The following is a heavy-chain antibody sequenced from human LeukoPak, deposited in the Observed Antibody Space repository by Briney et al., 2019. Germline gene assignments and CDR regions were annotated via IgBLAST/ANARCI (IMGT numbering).Heavy chain of an antibody. J-gene: IGHJ4*02. CDR2: IKQDGSEK. CDR1: GFTFSRYW. CDR3: VRDIVGAFGY. Sequence: QSGGSLRLSCATSGFTFSRYWMSWVRQAPGKGLEWVANIKQDGSEKYYVDSVKGRFTISRDNAKNSLYLQMNSLRAEDTAVYYCVRDIVGAFGYWGQGTPVTVFS. D-gene: IGHD1-26*01. V-gene: IGHV3-7*01.